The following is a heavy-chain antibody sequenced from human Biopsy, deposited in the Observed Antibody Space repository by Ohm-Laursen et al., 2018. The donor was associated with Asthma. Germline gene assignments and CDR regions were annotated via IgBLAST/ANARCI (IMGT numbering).Heavy chain of an antibody. CDR1: GGSISSGGYS. J-gene: IGHJ4*02. CDR2: FYHSGST. Sequence: SDTLSLTWAVSGGSISSGGYSWSWIRQPPGKGLEWFGYFYHSGSTHYNPSLKSLVTISVDRSKNQFSLKLSSVTAADTAVYYCARVKDGYNFDYWGQGTLVTVSS. CDR3: ARVKDGYNFDY. D-gene: IGHD5-24*01. V-gene: IGHV4-30-2*01.